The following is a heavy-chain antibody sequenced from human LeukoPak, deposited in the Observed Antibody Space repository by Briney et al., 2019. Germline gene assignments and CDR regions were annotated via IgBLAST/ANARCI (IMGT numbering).Heavy chain of an antibody. J-gene: IGHJ4*02. CDR2: ISAYNGNT. CDR1: GYTFSSQG. D-gene: IGHD5-18*01. V-gene: IGHV1-18*01. Sequence: ASVKVSCKASGYTFSSQGISWVRQAAGQERKCLGWISAYNGNTNYPQKPQGRVTMTTDTSTSTAYMELRSLRSDDTAIYYCARQVDTPMDLPDYWGQGTLVTVSS. CDR3: ARQVDTPMDLPDY.